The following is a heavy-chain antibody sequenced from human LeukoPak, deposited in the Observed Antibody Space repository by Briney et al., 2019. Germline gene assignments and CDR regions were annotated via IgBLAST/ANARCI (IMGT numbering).Heavy chain of an antibody. CDR1: GGSIRSGAYY. CDR3: ARQVVASYYGIDV. Sequence: SETLSLTCTVSGGSIRSGAYYWSWISQHPGKGLEWIGYIYYSGSAYYNPSLKSRLTISVDTSENQFSLKLSSVTVADTAVYYCARQVVASYYGIDVWGQGTTVTVSS. J-gene: IGHJ6*02. CDR2: IYYSGSA. D-gene: IGHD3-22*01. V-gene: IGHV4-31*03.